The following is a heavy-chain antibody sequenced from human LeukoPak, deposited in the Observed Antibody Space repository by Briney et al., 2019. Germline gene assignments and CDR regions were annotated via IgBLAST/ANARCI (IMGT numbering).Heavy chain of an antibody. Sequence: SETLSLTCTVSGASISSYYWSWIRQPPGKGLEWIGSIYYSGSTYYNPSLKSRVTISVDTSKNQFSLKLSSVTAADTAVYYCARRGATGNFDYWGQGTLVTVSS. J-gene: IGHJ4*02. V-gene: IGHV4-39*01. CDR1: GASISSYY. CDR2: IYYSGST. CDR3: ARRGATGNFDY. D-gene: IGHD1-26*01.